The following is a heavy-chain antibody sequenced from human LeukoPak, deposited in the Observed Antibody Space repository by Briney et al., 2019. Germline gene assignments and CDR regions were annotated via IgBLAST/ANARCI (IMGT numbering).Heavy chain of an antibody. CDR2: INPNSGGT. D-gene: IGHD5-24*01. V-gene: IGHV1-2*02. Sequence: ASVKVSCKASGYTFTGYYMHWVRQAPGQGLEWMGWINPNSGGTNYAQKFQGRVTMTRDTSISTAYMELSRLRSDDPAVYYCARELSQRWLQLADAFDIWGQGTMVTVSS. CDR3: ARELSQRWLQLADAFDI. J-gene: IGHJ3*02. CDR1: GYTFTGYY.